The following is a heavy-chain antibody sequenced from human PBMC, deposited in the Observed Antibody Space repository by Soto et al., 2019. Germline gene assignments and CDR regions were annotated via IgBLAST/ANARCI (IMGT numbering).Heavy chain of an antibody. J-gene: IGHJ4*02. CDR1: GGSISGYY. V-gene: IGHV4-59*01. CDR2: IYYGGST. CDR3: ARGKRRSDY. Sequence: QVQLQESGPGLVKHSETLSLTCTVSGGSISGYYWSWIRQPPGKGLEWIGYIYYGGSTNYNPSLKNRLTISVDTSKNEFTLKLGSVTAADTAVYYCARGKRRSDYWVQGTLVTVSS. D-gene: IGHD3-10*01.